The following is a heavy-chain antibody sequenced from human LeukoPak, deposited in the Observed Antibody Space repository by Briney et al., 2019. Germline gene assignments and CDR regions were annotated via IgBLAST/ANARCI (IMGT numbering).Heavy chain of an antibody. D-gene: IGHD7-27*01. CDR3: ARGDWGMYYFDY. CDR1: GFTFSSYA. V-gene: IGHV3-30-3*01. J-gene: IGHJ4*02. CDR2: ISYDGSNK. Sequence: PGGSLRLSCAASGFTFSSYAMHWVRQAPGKGLEWVAVISYDGSNKYYADSVKGRFTISRDNSKNTLNLQMNSLRAEDTAVYYCARGDWGMYYFDYWGQGTLVTVSS.